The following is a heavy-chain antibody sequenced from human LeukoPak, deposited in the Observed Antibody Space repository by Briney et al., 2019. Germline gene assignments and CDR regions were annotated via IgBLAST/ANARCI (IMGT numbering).Heavy chain of an antibody. CDR3: ARSWYNWNYVGAFDI. V-gene: IGHV3-66*01. J-gene: IGHJ3*02. Sequence: GGSLRLSGAASGLTVSSNYMSWVRQAPGKGLEWVSVIYSGGSTYYADSVKGRFTISRDNSKNTLYLQMNSLRAEDTAVYYCARSWYNWNYVGAFDIWGQGTMVTVSS. CDR2: IYSGGST. D-gene: IGHD1-7*01. CDR1: GLTVSSNY.